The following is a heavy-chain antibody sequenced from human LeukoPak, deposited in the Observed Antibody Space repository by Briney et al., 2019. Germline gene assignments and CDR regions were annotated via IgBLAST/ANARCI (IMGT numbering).Heavy chain of an antibody. CDR3: ARQAVPVAKYFQY. CDR2: IYPGDSDT. Sequence: GESLKISCKGSGYSFTSYWIGWVRQMPGKGLEWMGIIYPGDSDTRYSPSFQGQVTISADKSISTAYLQRSSLKASDTAMYYCARQAVPVAKYFQYWGQGTLVTVSS. V-gene: IGHV5-51*01. J-gene: IGHJ1*01. D-gene: IGHD2-2*01. CDR1: GYSFTSYW.